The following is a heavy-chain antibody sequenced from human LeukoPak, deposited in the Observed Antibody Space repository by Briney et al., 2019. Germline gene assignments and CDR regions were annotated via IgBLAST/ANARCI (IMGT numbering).Heavy chain of an antibody. V-gene: IGHV3-7*01. CDR1: GFTFSSYW. D-gene: IGHD1-1*01. CDR3: TRYRGYGWFDP. Sequence: GGSLRLSCAASGFTFSSYWMSWVRQAPGKGLEWVANIKQDGSEKYYVDSVKGRFTISRDNAKNSLYLQMNSLRAEYTAVYYCTRYRGYGWFDPWGRGTLVTVSS. J-gene: IGHJ5*02. CDR2: IKQDGSEK.